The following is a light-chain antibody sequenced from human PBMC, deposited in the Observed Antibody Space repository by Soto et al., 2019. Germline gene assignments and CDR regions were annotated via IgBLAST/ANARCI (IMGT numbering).Light chain of an antibody. CDR2: AAS. CDR3: QQLLSYTIT. V-gene: IGKV1-9*01. J-gene: IGKJ5*01. CDR1: QGISTY. Sequence: DIQMTQSPSTLSASVGDRVTITCRASQGISTYLAWYQQKPGKAPKLLIYAASTLQSGVPLSFSGSGSGTSGTLTISSLKTEDGATYDCQQLLSYTITFGQGTRLEIK.